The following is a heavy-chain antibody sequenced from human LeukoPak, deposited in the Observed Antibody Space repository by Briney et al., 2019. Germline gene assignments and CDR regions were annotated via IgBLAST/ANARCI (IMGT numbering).Heavy chain of an antibody. CDR2: ISSSGSTI. CDR1: GFTFSDYY. Sequence: GGSLRLSCAASGFTFSDYYMSWIRQAPGKGLEWVSYISSSGSTIYYADSVKGRFTISRDNAKNSLYLQMNSLRAEDTAVYYCARDRSRYYYDSSGYYDAFDIWGQGTMVTVSS. J-gene: IGHJ3*02. CDR3: ARDRSRYYYDSSGYYDAFDI. V-gene: IGHV3-11*01. D-gene: IGHD3-22*01.